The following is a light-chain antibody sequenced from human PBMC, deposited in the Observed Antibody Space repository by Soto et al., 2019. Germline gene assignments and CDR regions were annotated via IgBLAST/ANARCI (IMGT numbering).Light chain of an antibody. Sequence: EIVLTQSPGTLSLSPGERATLSCRASQSVSNYLVWYQQKPGQAPRLLIYGASSRATGIPDSFSGSGSGTDFTLAISRLEAEDFAVYYCQQFGGSPHTFGQGTKVEIK. J-gene: IGKJ1*01. CDR3: QQFGGSPHT. V-gene: IGKV3-20*01. CDR1: QSVSNY. CDR2: GAS.